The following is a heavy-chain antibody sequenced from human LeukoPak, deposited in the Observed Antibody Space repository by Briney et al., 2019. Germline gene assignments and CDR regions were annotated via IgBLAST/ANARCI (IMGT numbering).Heavy chain of an antibody. CDR1: GFTFSSYA. CDR3: AQSLTRRGGDGLTSY. CDR2: ISDSGGST. J-gene: IGHJ4*02. D-gene: IGHD2-21*02. Sequence: GGSLRLSCAASGFTFSSYAMSWVRQAPGKGLEWVSGISDSGGSTNYADSVKGRFTISRDNSKNTLYLQMNSLRAEDTAVYYCAQSLTRRGGDGLTSYWGQGTLVTVSS. V-gene: IGHV3-23*01.